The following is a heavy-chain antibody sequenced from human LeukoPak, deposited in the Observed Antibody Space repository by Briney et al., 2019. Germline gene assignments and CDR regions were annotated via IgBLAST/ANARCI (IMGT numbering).Heavy chain of an antibody. CDR2: ISSNGGST. D-gene: IGHD4-17*01. V-gene: IGHV3-64*01. CDR3: AKDEGTTVTTGWFDP. J-gene: IGHJ5*02. Sequence: GGSLRLSCAASGFTFSSYALHWVRQAPGKGLEYVSAISSNGGSTYYANSVKGRFTISRDNSKNTLYLQMNSLRAEDTAVYYCAKDEGTTVTTGWFDPWGQGTLVTVSS. CDR1: GFTFSSYA.